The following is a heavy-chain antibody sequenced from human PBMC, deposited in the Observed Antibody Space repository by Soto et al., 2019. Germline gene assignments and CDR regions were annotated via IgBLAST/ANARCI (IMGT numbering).Heavy chain of an antibody. CDR2: ISYDGSNK. CDR3: AKERAAAGTDYYYGMDV. CDR1: GFTFSSHG. Sequence: PGGSLRLSCAASGFTFSSHGMHWVRQAPGKGLEWVAVISYDGSNKYYADSVKGRFTISRDNSKNTLYLQMNSLRAEDTAVYYCAKERAAAGTDYYYGMDVWGQGTTVTVSS. V-gene: IGHV3-30*18. D-gene: IGHD6-13*01. J-gene: IGHJ6*02.